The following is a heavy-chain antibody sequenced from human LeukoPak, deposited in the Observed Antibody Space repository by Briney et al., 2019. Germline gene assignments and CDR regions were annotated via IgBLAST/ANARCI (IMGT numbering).Heavy chain of an antibody. V-gene: IGHV4-39*01. CDR3: ARLNGVMDYFDY. CDR2: IYYSGSA. D-gene: IGHD2-8*01. Sequence: PSETLSLTCTVSGDSMSSSSYYWGWIRQPPGKGLEWIGNIYYSGSAHYNPSLKSRVTISVDMFKNQFSLRLSSVTTADTAEFYCARLNGVMDYFDYWGQGTLVTVSS. J-gene: IGHJ4*02. CDR1: GDSMSSSSYY.